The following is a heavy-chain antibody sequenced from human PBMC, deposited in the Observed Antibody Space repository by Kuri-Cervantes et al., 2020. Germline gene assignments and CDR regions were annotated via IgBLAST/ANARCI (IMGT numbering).Heavy chain of an antibody. Sequence: GGSLRLSCAASGFTFSNAWMSWVRQAPGKGLEWVGRIKSKTDGGTTDYAAPVKGRFTISRDDSKNTLYLQMNSLKTEDTAVYYCARAGGKDIVVVPAAMRPYYYYGMDVWGQGTTVTVSS. CDR2: IKSKTDGGTT. CDR1: GFTFSNAW. V-gene: IGHV3-15*01. CDR3: ARAGGKDIVVVPAAMRPYYYYGMDV. D-gene: IGHD2-2*01. J-gene: IGHJ6*02.